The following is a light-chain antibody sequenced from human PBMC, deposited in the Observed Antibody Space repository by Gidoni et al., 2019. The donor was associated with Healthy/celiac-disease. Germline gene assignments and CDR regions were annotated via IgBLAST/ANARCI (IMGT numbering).Light chain of an antibody. Sequence: QSALTQPASVSGSPGQSITISCTGTSSDVGGYNFVPWYQQHPGKAPKLMIYDVSNRPSGVSTRFSGSKSGNTASLTISGLQAEDEADYYCTSYTSSSTSVFGGGTKLTVL. CDR2: DVS. CDR1: SSDVGGYNF. V-gene: IGLV2-14*03. J-gene: IGLJ3*02. CDR3: TSYTSSSTSV.